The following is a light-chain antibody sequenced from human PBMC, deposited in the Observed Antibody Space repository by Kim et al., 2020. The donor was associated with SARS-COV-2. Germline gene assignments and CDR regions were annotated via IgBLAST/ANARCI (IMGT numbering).Light chain of an antibody. Sequence: VKLTWTRSSGHTEYAIAWHQQQPEKGPRYLMKLGSDGRQSRGDGIPDRFSGSSSGAERYLTISSLQSEDEADYYCQTWGTGSGVVFGGGTQLTVL. V-gene: IGLV4-69*01. J-gene: IGLJ2*01. CDR3: QTWGTGSGVV. CDR2: LGSDGRQ. CDR1: SGHTEYA.